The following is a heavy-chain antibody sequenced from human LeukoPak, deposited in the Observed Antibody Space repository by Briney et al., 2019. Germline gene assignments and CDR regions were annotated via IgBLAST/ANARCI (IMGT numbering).Heavy chain of an antibody. V-gene: IGHV1-69*13. Sequence: SVTVSCKASGGTFSSYAISWVRQAPGQGLEWMGGIIPIFGTANYAQKFQGRVTITADESTSTAYMELSSLRSEDTAVYYCARAPGGATPYYYYYYGMDVWGQGTTVTVSS. D-gene: IGHD1-26*01. CDR1: GGTFSSYA. CDR2: IIPIFGTA. CDR3: ARAPGGATPYYYYYYGMDV. J-gene: IGHJ6*02.